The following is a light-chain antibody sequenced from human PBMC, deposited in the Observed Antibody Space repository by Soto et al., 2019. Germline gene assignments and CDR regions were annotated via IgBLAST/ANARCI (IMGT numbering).Light chain of an antibody. V-gene: IGKV1-39*01. J-gene: IGKJ2*01. CDR3: QQANSFPRT. CDR2: ATS. CDR1: QSISTY. Sequence: IQMTQNRYHLTAGEGNRVTITCRASQSISTYLNWYQKKPGKAPKLLIYATSSLQSGVPSRFSGSGSGTDFTLTISSLQPEDFATYYCQQANSFPRTFGQGTKVDIK.